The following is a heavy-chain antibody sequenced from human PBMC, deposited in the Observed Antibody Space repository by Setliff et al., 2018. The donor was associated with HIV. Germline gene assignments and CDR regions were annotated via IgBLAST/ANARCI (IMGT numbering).Heavy chain of an antibody. CDR2: IIPILGVA. V-gene: IGHV1-69*02. D-gene: IGHD3-3*01. J-gene: IGHJ6*03. CDR1: RSTFNSHT. CDR3: VRGVQSPPHYSYYYMDV. Sequence: ASVKVSCKASRSTFNSHTINWVRQAPGQGLDWMGRIIPILGVANYAQRFQGKVTITADKSTSTAYMELTSLRFDDTAMYYCVRGVQSPPHYSYYYMDVWGEGTMVTVPS.